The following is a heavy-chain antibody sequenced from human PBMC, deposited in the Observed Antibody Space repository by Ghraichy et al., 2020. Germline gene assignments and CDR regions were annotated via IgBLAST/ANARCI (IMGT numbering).Heavy chain of an antibody. J-gene: IGHJ3*02. D-gene: IGHD3-9*01. CDR1: GGSISSYY. V-gene: IGHV4-59*08. Sequence: SETLSLTCTVSGGSISSYYWSWIRQPPGKGLEWIGYIYYSGSTNYNPSLKRRVTISVDTSKNQFSLKLSSVTAADTAVYYCASEKATYYDILTGYYHAFDIWGQGTMVTGSS. CDR2: IYYSGST. CDR3: ASEKATYYDILTGYYHAFDI.